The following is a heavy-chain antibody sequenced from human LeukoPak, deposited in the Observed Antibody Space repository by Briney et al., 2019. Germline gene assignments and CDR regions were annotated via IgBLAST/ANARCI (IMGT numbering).Heavy chain of an antibody. D-gene: IGHD6-13*01. CDR2: IYYSGST. V-gene: IGHV4-39*02. CDR1: GGSISSSSYY. Sequence: PSETLSLTCTVSGGSISSSSYYWGWLRQPPGRGLEWIGSIYYSGSTYYNPSLKSRVTISVDTSKNQFSLKLSSVTAADTAVYYCARETRIADFDYWGQGTLVTVSS. CDR3: ARETRIADFDY. J-gene: IGHJ4*02.